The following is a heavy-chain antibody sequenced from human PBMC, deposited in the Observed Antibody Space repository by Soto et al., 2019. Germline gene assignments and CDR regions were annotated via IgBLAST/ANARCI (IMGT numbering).Heavy chain of an antibody. CDR2: FDTQNGNT. V-gene: IGHV1-18*01. Sequence: VQLEQSGAELKKPGASVRVSCKASGYSFTSYGITWVRQSPGQGLELMAWFDTQNGNTNHAYKLQGRVFMTTDTSTTPDYMVLMCCRSDDKDMYYCAKYLTEALNASEIWGHRTTVNVSS. J-gene: IGHJ3*02. CDR1: GYSFTSYG. CDR3: AKYLTEALNASEI. D-gene: IGHD3-9*01.